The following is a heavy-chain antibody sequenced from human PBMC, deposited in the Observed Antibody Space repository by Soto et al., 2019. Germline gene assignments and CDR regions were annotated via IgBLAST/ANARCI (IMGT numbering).Heavy chain of an antibody. CDR1: GGSFSGYY. V-gene: IGHV4-34*01. CDR2: INHSGST. Sequence: QVQLQQWGAGLLKPSETLSLTCAVYGGSFSGYYWSWIRQPPGKGLEWIGEINHSGSTNYNPSLKVRVTISVDTSKNQFSLKLSSVTAADTAVYYCARAQYYGDYAALGYWGQGTLVTVSS. CDR3: ARAQYYGDYAALGY. J-gene: IGHJ4*02. D-gene: IGHD4-17*01.